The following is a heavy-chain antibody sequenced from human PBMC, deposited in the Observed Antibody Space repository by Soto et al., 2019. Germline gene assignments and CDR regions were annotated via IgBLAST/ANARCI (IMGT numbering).Heavy chain of an antibody. CDR1: GFTFGSYR. Sequence: EVQLVESGGGLVQPGGSLRLSCAASGFTFGSYRMHWVRQSPGKGLEYVSAISTNGDSTFYANSVKGRFTISRDNSKNTLYLQMGSLRAEDMGVYYCAREGMSRPRWVFDYWGQGTLVTASS. CDR3: AREGMSRPRWVFDY. J-gene: IGHJ4*02. V-gene: IGHV3-64*01. D-gene: IGHD6-13*01. CDR2: ISTNGDST.